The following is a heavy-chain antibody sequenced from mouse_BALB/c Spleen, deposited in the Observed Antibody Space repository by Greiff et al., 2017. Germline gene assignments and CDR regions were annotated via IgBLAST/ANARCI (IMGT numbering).Heavy chain of an antibody. Sequence: QVHVKQPGAELVKPGASVKLSCKASGYTFTSYWMHWVKQRPGQGLEWIGEINPSNGRTNYNEKFKSKATLTVDKSSSTAYMQLSSLTSEDSAVYYCARTYYGNYYAMDDWGQGTSVTVSS. J-gene: IGHJ4*01. V-gene: IGHV1S81*02. CDR3: ARTYYGNYYAMDD. CDR2: INPSNGRT. D-gene: IGHD2-10*01. CDR1: GYTFTSYW.